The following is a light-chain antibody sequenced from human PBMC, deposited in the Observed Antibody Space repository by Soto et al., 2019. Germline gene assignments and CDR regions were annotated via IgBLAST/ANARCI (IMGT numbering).Light chain of an antibody. CDR2: YNN. V-gene: IGLV1-44*01. J-gene: IGLJ1*01. CDR3: ATWDDTLNRSV. Sequence: QSVLTQPHSPSETPGQTGSISCSESNSNIAMNTVNWYQHLPGTAPKLRIYYNNQPPSGVPARFSGSRSGTSASLAISGFQSEDESDYYCATWDDTLNRSVFGTGTKVTVL. CDR1: NSNIAMNT.